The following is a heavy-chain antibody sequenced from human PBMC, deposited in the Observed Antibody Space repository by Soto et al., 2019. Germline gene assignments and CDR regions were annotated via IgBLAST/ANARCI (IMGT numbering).Heavy chain of an antibody. V-gene: IGHV3-23*01. J-gene: IGHJ4*02. D-gene: IGHD3-16*01. CDR1: GFTFSSYA. CDR2: ISGSGGST. CDR3: SKDLSRSRGNLDS. Sequence: EVQLLESGGGLVQPGGSLRLSCAASGFTFSSYAMSWVRQAPGKGLEWVSAISGSGGSTYYADSVKGRFTISRDNSNNTPYLQMNSLRDEDTAVYYCSKDLSRSRGNLDSRGQGTLVTLST.